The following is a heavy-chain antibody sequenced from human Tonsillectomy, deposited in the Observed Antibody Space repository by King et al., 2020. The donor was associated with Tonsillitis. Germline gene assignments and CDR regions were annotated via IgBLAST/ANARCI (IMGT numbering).Heavy chain of an antibody. V-gene: IGHV4-39*01. J-gene: IGHJ4*02. D-gene: IGHD3-22*01. CDR2: IYYSGST. CDR1: GGSIRSSSYY. Sequence: LQLQESGPGLVKPSETLSLTCTVSGGSIRSSSYYWGWIRQPPGKGLEWIGSIYYSGSTYYNPSLKSRVTISVDTSKNQFSLKLSSVTAADTAVYYCATQYGRYYYDSSGKTWGQGTLVTVSS. CDR3: ATQYGRYYYDSSGKT.